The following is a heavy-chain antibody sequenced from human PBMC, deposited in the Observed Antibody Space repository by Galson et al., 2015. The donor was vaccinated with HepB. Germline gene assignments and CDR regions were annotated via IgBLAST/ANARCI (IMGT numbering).Heavy chain of an antibody. CDR2: IDWDDDK. D-gene: IGHD3-10*01. CDR3: ARMITMVRGVDYYYYYGMDV. J-gene: IGHJ6*02. V-gene: IGHV2-70*11. CDR1: GFSLSTSGMC. Sequence: PALVKPTQTLTLTCTFSGFSLSTSGMCVSWIRQPPGKALEWLARIDWDDDKYYSTPLKTRLTISKDTSKNQVVLTMTNMDPVDTATYYCARMITMVRGVDYYYYYGMDVWGQGTTVTVSS.